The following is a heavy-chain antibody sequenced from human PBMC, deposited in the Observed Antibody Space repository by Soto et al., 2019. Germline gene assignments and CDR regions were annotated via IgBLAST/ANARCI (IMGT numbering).Heavy chain of an antibody. CDR3: ARGGVY. CDR2: ISGSGSTI. V-gene: IGHV3-48*03. J-gene: IGHJ1*01. CDR1: GFTFSSHE. Sequence: GGSLRLSCEATGFTFSSHEMNWIRQTPGKRLEWIAKISGSGSTINYADSVKGRFTISRDNVQRTLHLQMDSLRVEDTGVYYCARGGVYWGRGXLVTVYS. D-gene: IGHD2-8*01.